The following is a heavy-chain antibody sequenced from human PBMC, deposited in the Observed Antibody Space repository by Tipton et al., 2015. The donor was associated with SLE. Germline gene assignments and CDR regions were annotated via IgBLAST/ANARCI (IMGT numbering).Heavy chain of an antibody. J-gene: IGHJ6*03. CDR2: ISSTGSAI. CDR3: ARGPALDSTGYYMDV. V-gene: IGHV3-11*04. Sequence: SLRLSCLASGFTVGSNFMSWVRQAPGKGLEWISYISSTGSAIYYADSVKGRFTISRDNAKNSVFLQMSSLRGEDAALYYCARGPALDSTGYYMDVWGRGTTVIVSS. D-gene: IGHD1-1*01. CDR1: GFTVGSNF.